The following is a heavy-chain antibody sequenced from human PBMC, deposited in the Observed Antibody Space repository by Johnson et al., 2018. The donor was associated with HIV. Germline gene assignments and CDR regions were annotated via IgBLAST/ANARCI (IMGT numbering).Heavy chain of an antibody. CDR1: GFTFSSYA. Sequence: VQLVESGGGLVQPGGSLRLSCAASGFTFSSYAMHWVRQAPGKGLEWVAVISYDGSNKYYADSVKGRFTISRDNARNSLYLQMNSLRAEDTAVYYCARVRYSSGWPIYAFDIWGQGTVVIVSS. J-gene: IGHJ3*02. D-gene: IGHD6-19*01. V-gene: IGHV3-30-3*01. CDR2: ISYDGSNK. CDR3: ARVRYSSGWPIYAFDI.